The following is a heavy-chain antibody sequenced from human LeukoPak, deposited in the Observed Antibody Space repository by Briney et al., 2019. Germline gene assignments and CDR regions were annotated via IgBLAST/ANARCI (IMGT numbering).Heavy chain of an antibody. V-gene: IGHV4-34*01. CDR2: INHSGST. D-gene: IGHD3-22*01. CDR3: ARGISVWYYDSSGYSSYYYYYMDV. CDR1: GGSFSGYY. J-gene: IGHJ6*03. Sequence: SETLSLTCAVYGGSFSGYYWSWIRQPPGKGLEWIGEINHSGSTNYNPSLKSRVTISVGTSKNQFSLKLSSVTAADTAVYYCARGISVWYYDSSGYSSYYYYYMDVWGKGTTDTVSS.